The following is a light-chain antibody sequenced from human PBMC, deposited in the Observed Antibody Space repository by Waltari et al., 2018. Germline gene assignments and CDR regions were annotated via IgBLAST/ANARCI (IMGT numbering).Light chain of an antibody. Sequence: QLVLTQSPSASASLGASVKLTCTLSSGHSTYAIAWHQQQPEKGPRYLMKLNSDGTYTKGDGCPNRFSGSSSGAERYLTISSLQSEDAADYYCQAWGTGIVFGTGTKVTVL. CDR2: LNSDGTY. V-gene: IGLV4-69*01. CDR1: SGHSTYA. J-gene: IGLJ1*01. CDR3: QAWGTGIV.